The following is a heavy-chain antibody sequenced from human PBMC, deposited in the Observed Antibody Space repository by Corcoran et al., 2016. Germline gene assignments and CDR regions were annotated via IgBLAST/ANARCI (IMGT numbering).Heavy chain of an antibody. D-gene: IGHD5-18*01. J-gene: IGHJ6*02. CDR2: ISAYNGNT. Sequence: QVQLVQSGAEVKKPGASVKVSCKASGYTFTSYGISWVRQAPGQGLEWMGWISAYNGNTNYAQKLQGRVTMTTDTSTSTAYMELRSLRYDDTAVYYWARDGSVYSYGYGNEGYGMDVWGQGTTVTVSS. V-gene: IGHV1-18*01. CDR3: ARDGSVYSYGYGNEGYGMDV. CDR1: GYTFTSYG.